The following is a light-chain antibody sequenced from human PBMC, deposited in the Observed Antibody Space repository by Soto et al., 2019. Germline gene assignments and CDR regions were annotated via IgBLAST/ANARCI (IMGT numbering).Light chain of an antibody. V-gene: IGLV1-44*01. CDR1: SSNIGSNT. CDR2: SND. J-gene: IGLJ2*01. Sequence: QSVLTQAPSASGTPGQRVTISCSGSSSNIGSNTVSWYQQVPGTAPKLLIYSNDQRPSGVPDRFSGSKSGTSASLAIGGLQSEDEAEDYCAAWDGSLNGWVFGGGTKVTVL. CDR3: AAWDGSLNGWV.